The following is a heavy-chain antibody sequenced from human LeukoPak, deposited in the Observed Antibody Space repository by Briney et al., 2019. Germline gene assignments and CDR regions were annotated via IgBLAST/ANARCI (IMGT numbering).Heavy chain of an antibody. CDR1: GFGFGSYG. J-gene: IGHJ2*01. CDR3: ARDVGGDSTGFWYFDF. CDR2: ISRNGDYI. V-gene: IGHV3-21*01. Sequence: GGSLRLSCAASGFGFGSYGMNWVRQAPGKGLEWVSSISRNGDYIDYAASLKGRFIISRDNANKSLPLEMNSLRVEDTALYFCARDVGGDSTGFWYFDFWGRGTLVTVSS. D-gene: IGHD3-22*01.